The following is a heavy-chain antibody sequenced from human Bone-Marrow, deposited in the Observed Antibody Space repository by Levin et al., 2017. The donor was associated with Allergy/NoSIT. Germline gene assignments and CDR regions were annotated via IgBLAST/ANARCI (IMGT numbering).Heavy chain of an antibody. D-gene: IGHD3-10*01. CDR2: INPNSGGT. Sequence: ASVKVSCKASGYTFTGYYMHWVRQAPGQGLEWMGWINPNSGGTNYAQKFQGRVTMTRDTSISTAYMELSRLRSDDTAVYYCARGPPIVLLWFGELFVDYWGQGTLVTVSS. CDR1: GYTFTGYY. J-gene: IGHJ4*02. CDR3: ARGPPIVLLWFGELFVDY. V-gene: IGHV1-2*02.